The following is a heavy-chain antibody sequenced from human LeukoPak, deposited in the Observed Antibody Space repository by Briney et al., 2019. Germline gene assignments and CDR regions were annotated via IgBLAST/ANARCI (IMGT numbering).Heavy chain of an antibody. CDR2: ISASGST. Sequence: SETLSLTCSVSGGSISRSGYVWAWIRQAPGKGMDWIGTISASGSTHYNPSLKSRVIMSVDTSKNQFSLRLKSVTAADTAVYYCARLLARNTGYFVTLDIWGQGTMVTVSS. V-gene: IGHV4-39*01. CDR3: ARLLARNTGYFVTLDI. D-gene: IGHD3-9*01. J-gene: IGHJ3*02. CDR1: GGSISRSGYV.